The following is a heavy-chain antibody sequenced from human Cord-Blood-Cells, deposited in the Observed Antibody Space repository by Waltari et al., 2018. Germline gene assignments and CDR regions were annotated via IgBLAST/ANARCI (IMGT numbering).Heavy chain of an antibody. D-gene: IGHD3-10*01. CDR2: IIPIFGTA. CDR1: GYTFTSYA. J-gene: IGHJ6*02. CDR3: AREGRGFGELASYYGMDV. Sequence: QVQLVQSGAEVKKPGASVKVSCKASGYTFTSYAMHWVRQAPGQRLEWMGGIIPIFGTANYAQKFQGRVTITADESTSTAYMELSSLRSEDTAVYYCAREGRGFGELASYYGMDVWGQGTTVTVSS. V-gene: IGHV1-69*13.